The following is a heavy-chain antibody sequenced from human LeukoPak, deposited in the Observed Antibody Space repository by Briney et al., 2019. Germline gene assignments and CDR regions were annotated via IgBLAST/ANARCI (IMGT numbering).Heavy chain of an antibody. Sequence: SETLSLTCTVSGGSISGGSYYWSWIRQPAGKGLEWIGRIYTSGSTNYNPSLKSRVTISVDTSKNQFSLKLSSVTAAGTAVYYCARDRDYGRYFDYWGQGTLVTVSS. CDR1: GGSISGGSYY. CDR2: IYTSGST. V-gene: IGHV4-61*02. D-gene: IGHD4-17*01. J-gene: IGHJ4*02. CDR3: ARDRDYGRYFDY.